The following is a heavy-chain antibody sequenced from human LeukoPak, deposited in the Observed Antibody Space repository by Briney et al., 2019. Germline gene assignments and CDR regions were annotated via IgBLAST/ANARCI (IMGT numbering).Heavy chain of an antibody. CDR3: ARDLRLYYYGSGSRSPPGY. CDR1: GFTFSSYS. V-gene: IGHV3-21*01. D-gene: IGHD3-10*01. CDR2: ISSSSSYI. J-gene: IGHJ4*02. Sequence: GGSLRLSCAASGFTFSSYSMNWVRQAPGKGLEWVSSISSSSSYIYYADSVKGRFTISRDNAKNSLYLQMNSLRAEDTAVYYCARDLRLYYYGSGSRSPPGYWGQGTLVNVSS.